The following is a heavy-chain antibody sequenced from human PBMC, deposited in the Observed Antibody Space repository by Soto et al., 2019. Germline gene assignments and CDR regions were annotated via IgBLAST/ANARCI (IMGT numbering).Heavy chain of an antibody. Sequence: PGGSLRLSCSASGFTFSSYAMHWVRQAPGKGLEYVSSISTNGGSTHYADSVNGRFTISRDNSKNTQYLQMSSLRADDTAVYYCVKGEYYYDSSGYYPFDYWGQGT. CDR3: VKGEYYYDSSGYYPFDY. CDR1: GFTFSSYA. D-gene: IGHD3-22*01. J-gene: IGHJ4*02. V-gene: IGHV3-64D*06. CDR2: ISTNGGST.